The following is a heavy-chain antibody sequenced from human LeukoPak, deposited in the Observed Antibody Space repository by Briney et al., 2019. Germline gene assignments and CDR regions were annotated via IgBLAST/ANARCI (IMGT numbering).Heavy chain of an antibody. Sequence: ASVKVSCKASGYTFTSYYMHWVRQAPGQGLEWMGIINPSGGSTSYAQKFQGRVTMTRDTSTSTAYMELSSLRSDDTAVYYCAIQPWGSGNNWYFDLWGRGTLVTVSS. D-gene: IGHD7-27*01. CDR2: INPSGGST. J-gene: IGHJ2*01. CDR1: GYTFTSYY. V-gene: IGHV1-46*01. CDR3: AIQPWGSGNNWYFDL.